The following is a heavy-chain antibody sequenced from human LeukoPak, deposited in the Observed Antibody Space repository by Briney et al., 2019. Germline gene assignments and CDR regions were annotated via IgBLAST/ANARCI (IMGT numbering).Heavy chain of an antibody. V-gene: IGHV3-33*01. CDR2: IWYDGSNK. CDR3: ARDRFHGSGSYPLDAFDI. D-gene: IGHD3-10*01. J-gene: IGHJ3*02. Sequence: GGSLRLSCAASGFIFSSHGMHWVRQAPAKGLELVAVIWYDGSNKYYADSVRGRFTISRDNSKNTLYLQMNSLRAEDTAVYYCARDRFHGSGSYPLDAFDIWGQGTMVTVSS. CDR1: GFIFSSHG.